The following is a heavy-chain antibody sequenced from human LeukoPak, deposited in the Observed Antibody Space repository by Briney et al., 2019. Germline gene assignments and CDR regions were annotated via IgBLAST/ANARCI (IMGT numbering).Heavy chain of an antibody. J-gene: IGHJ5*02. D-gene: IGHD3-10*01. V-gene: IGHV4-34*01. CDR3: ASQTTTPPSGEIWFNWFDP. Sequence: SETLSLTCAVYGGSFSGYYWSWIRQPPGKGLEWIGEINHSGSTNYNPSLKSRVTISVDTSKNQFSLKLSSVTAADTAVYYCASQTTTPPSGEIWFNWFDPWGQGTLVTVSS. CDR1: GGSFSGYY. CDR2: INHSGST.